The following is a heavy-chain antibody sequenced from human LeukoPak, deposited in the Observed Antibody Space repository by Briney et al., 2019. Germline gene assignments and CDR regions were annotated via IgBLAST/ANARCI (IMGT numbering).Heavy chain of an antibody. D-gene: IGHD5-18*01. J-gene: IGHJ3*02. Sequence: SETLSLTRTVSGGSISSYYWSWIRQPPGKGLEWIGYIYYSGSTNYNPSLKSRVTISVDTSKNQFSLKLSSVTAADTAVYYCARQRVDTAMVSPDAFDIWGQGTMVTVSS. CDR1: GGSISSYY. V-gene: IGHV4-59*08. CDR2: IYYSGST. CDR3: ARQRVDTAMVSPDAFDI.